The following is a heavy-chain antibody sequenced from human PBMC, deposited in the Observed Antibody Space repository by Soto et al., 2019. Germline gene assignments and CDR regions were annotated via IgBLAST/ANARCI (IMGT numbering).Heavy chain of an antibody. Sequence: AVKVSCKASGGTFSIYAISWVRQAPGQGLEWMGGIIPIFGTANYAQKFQGRVTITADESTSTANIELSSLRSEDTPVYYCARWAEYSNPTLDPSYDPWGQGPLVTVSS. CDR2: IIPIFGTA. CDR1: GGTFSIYA. V-gene: IGHV1-69*13. J-gene: IGHJ5*02. D-gene: IGHD6-6*01. CDR3: ARWAEYSNPTLDPSYDP.